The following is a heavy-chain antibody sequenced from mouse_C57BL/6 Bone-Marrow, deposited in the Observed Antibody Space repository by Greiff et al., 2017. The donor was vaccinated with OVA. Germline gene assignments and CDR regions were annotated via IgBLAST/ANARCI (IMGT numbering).Heavy chain of an antibody. Sequence: VQLQQPGAELVMPGASVKLSCTASGYTFTSYWMHWVKQRPGQGLEWIGEIDPSDSYTNYNQKFKGKSTLTVDKSSSTAYMQPSSLTSEDSAVYYGARQGYLTWFAYWGQGTLVTVSA. CDR3: ARQGYLTWFAY. V-gene: IGHV1-69*01. CDR2: IDPSDSYT. CDR1: GYTFTSYW. D-gene: IGHD5-1-1*01. J-gene: IGHJ3*01.